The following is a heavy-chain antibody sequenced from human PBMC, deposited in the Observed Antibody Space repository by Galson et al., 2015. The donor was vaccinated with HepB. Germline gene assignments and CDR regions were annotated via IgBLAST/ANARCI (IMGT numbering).Heavy chain of an antibody. J-gene: IGHJ4*02. Sequence: SLRLSCAGSGFTFSSDWMNWVRQAPGKGLEWVANINQDGSEKYYVDSVKGRFTISRDNAKNSLYLQMNNLRAEDTAMYYCARNRGISDWGQGTLVTVSS. V-gene: IGHV3-7*03. CDR1: GFTFSSDW. D-gene: IGHD1-26*01. CDR2: INQDGSEK. CDR3: ARNRGISD.